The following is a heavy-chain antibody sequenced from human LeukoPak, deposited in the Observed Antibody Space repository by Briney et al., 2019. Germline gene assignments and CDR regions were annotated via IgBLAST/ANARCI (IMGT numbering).Heavy chain of an antibody. CDR3: ARDQVSSSWNNRFDP. V-gene: IGHV6-1*01. CDR2: TYYRSKWYN. CDR1: GDSVSSNRVA. Sequence: SQTLSLTCAISGDSVSSNRVAWNWIRQSPSRGLEWLGRTYYRSKWYNDYAVSEKSRITINPATSKNQFSLQLNSVTPEDTAVDYCARDQVSSSWNNRFDPWGQGTLVTVSS. D-gene: IGHD6-13*01. J-gene: IGHJ5*02.